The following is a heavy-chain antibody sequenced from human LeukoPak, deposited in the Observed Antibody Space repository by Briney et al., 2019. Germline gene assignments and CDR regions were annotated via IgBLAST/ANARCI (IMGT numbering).Heavy chain of an antibody. J-gene: IGHJ6*03. D-gene: IGHD3-22*01. CDR2: INPNSGGT. Sequence: ASVKVSCKASGYTFTGYYMHWVRQAPGQGLEWMGWINPNSGGTNYARKFQGRVTMTRDTSISTAYMELSRLRSDDTAVYYCARDPDYYDSSGSLPGSTIHYYYYMDVWGKGTTVTVSS. CDR3: ARDPDYYDSSGSLPGSTIHYYYYMDV. CDR1: GYTFTGYY. V-gene: IGHV1-2*02.